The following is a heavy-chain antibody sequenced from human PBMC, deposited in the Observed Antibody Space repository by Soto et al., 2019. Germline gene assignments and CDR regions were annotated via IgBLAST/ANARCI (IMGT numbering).Heavy chain of an antibody. Sequence: SETLSLTCTVSGGSISSYYWSWIRQPPGKGLEWIGYIYYSGSTNYNPSLKSRVTISVDTSKNQFSLKLSSVTAADTAVYYCARDRTMATTHYYYGMDVWGQGTTVTV. CDR3: ARDRTMATTHYYYGMDV. J-gene: IGHJ6*02. CDR1: GGSISSYY. CDR2: IYYSGST. V-gene: IGHV4-59*01. D-gene: IGHD5-12*01.